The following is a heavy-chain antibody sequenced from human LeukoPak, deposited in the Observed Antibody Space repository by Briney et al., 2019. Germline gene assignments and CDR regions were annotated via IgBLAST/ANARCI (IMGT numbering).Heavy chain of an antibody. CDR3: ARGRRGYSSGWYNY. Sequence: GASVKVSCKASGYTFTCYYMHWVRQAPGQGLEWMGWINPNSGGTNYAQKFQGRVTITADKSTSTAYMELSSLRSEDTAVYYCARGRRGYSSGWYNYWGQGTLVTVSS. CDR2: INPNSGGT. CDR1: GYTFTCYY. D-gene: IGHD6-19*01. J-gene: IGHJ4*02. V-gene: IGHV1-2*02.